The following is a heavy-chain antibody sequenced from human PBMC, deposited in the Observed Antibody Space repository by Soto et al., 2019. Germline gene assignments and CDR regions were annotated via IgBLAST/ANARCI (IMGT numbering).Heavy chain of an antibody. D-gene: IGHD3-22*01. CDR2: ISGSGGST. V-gene: IGHV3-23*01. Sequence: GGSLRLSCAASGFTFSSYAMSWVRQGPGKGLEWVSAISGSGGSTYYADSVKGRFTISRDNSKNTLYLQMNSLRAEDTAVYYCAKARSYDSSGYFCAFDIWGQGTMVTVSS. CDR3: AKARSYDSSGYFCAFDI. J-gene: IGHJ3*02. CDR1: GFTFSSYA.